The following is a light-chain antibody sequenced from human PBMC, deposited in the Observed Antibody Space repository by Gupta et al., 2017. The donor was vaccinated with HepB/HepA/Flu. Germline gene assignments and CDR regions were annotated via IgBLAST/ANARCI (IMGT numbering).Light chain of an antibody. CDR3: QAGDSSTAGV. CDR2: QDS. CDR1: QLGDKY. Sequence: SYELTQPPSVSVSPGQTASITCSGDQLGDKYACWYQQKPGQSPVLVIYQDSKRPSGTPERFSGSNSGNTATLTISGTQAVDEADYDCQAGDSSTAGVLGGGTKLTVL. J-gene: IGLJ2*01. V-gene: IGLV3-1*01.